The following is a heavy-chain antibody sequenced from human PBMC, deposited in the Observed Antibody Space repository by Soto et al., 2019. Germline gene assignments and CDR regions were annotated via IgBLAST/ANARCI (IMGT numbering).Heavy chain of an antibody. CDR1: GFSINNYY. V-gene: IGHV4-59*01. CDR2: IFYSGST. Sequence: PSETLSLTCTVSGFSINNYYWSWIRQPPGKRLEWIGYIFYSGSTNYNPSLKSRVTITVDTSKNQFSLKLTSVTAADTAVYYCARSRGAMTARDYWGRGTLVTVSS. J-gene: IGHJ4*02. D-gene: IGHD3-16*01. CDR3: ARSRGAMTARDY.